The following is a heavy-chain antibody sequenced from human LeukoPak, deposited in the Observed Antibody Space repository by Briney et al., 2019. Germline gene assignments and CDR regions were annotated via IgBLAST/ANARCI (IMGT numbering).Heavy chain of an antibody. D-gene: IGHD1-14*01. Sequence: GGSLRLSCAASGFTFSSYWMSWVRQAPGKGLEWVANIKQDGSEKYYVDSVKGRFTISRDNAKNSLYLQMNSLGAEDTAVYYCARGGRNSFFRFDYWGQGTLVTVSS. CDR2: IKQDGSEK. J-gene: IGHJ4*02. CDR1: GFTFSSYW. CDR3: ARGGRNSFFRFDY. V-gene: IGHV3-7*01.